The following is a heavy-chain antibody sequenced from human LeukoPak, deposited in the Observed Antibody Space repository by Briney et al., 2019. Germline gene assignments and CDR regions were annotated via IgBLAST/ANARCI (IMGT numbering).Heavy chain of an antibody. D-gene: IGHD3-9*01. Sequence: GRSLRLSCAASGFTFSSYAMHWVRQAPGKGLEWVAVISYDGSNKYYADSVKGRFTISRDNSKNTLYLQMNSLRAEDTAVYYCARDQRGVLRYFDWLPPLDYWGQGTLVTVSS. V-gene: IGHV3-30-3*01. CDR2: ISYDGSNK. J-gene: IGHJ4*02. CDR1: GFTFSSYA. CDR3: ARDQRGVLRYFDWLPPLDY.